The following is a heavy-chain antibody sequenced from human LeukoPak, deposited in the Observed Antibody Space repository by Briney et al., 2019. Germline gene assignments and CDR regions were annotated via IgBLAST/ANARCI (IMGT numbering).Heavy chain of an antibody. Sequence: PGRSLRLSCAASGFTFSGYAIHWVRQAPGKGLEWVAVISSDGRDKHHADSVKGRFTISRDNSKNMLYLQTNSLRAEDTAVYYCARDLRRFAAYYFDYWGQGTLVTVSS. CDR1: GFTFSGYA. CDR2: ISSDGRDK. V-gene: IGHV3-30*03. J-gene: IGHJ4*02. CDR3: ARDLRRFAAYYFDY. D-gene: IGHD5/OR15-5a*01.